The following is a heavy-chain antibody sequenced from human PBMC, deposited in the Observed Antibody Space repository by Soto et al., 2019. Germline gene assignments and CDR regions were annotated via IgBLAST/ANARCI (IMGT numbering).Heavy chain of an antibody. J-gene: IGHJ4*02. CDR2: ISAYNDHT. Sequence: QVQLVQSGAEVKKPGASVKVSCKAAGYTLTTYGVSWVRQAPGQGLEWVGWISAYNDHTNYAQKFQGRVTTTTDTSTSTAYMELRSLRSDDTXXXXCXRGPYFDYWGQGTLVTVSS. V-gene: IGHV1-18*01. CDR3: XRGPYFDY. CDR1: GYTLTTYG.